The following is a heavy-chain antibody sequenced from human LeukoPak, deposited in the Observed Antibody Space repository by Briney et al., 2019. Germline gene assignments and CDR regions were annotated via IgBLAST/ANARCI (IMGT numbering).Heavy chain of an antibody. J-gene: IGHJ3*02. Sequence: SVKVSCKASGGTFSSYAISWVRQAPGQGREWMGGIIPIFATADYAQKFQGRVTITADESTSTAYMELSSLRSEDTAVYYCAVGVRGSGSYQIWGHAFDIWGQGTMVTVSS. CDR1: GGTFSSYA. D-gene: IGHD3-10*01. V-gene: IGHV1-69*13. CDR3: AVGVRGSGSYQIWGHAFDI. CDR2: IIPIFATA.